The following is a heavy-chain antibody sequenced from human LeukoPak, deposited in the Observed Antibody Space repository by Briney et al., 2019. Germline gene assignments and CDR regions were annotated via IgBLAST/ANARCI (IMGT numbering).Heavy chain of an antibody. CDR2: IYTSGST. CDR3: PNNGWEVDSPYFAS. CDR1: GGSISSGSYY. V-gene: IGHV4-61*02. J-gene: IGHJ4*02. Sequence: SQTLSLTCTVSGGSISSGSYYWSWIRQPAGKGLEWIGRIYTSGSTNYNPSLKSRVTISVDTSKNQFSLKLSSVTAADTAVYYGPNNGWEVDSPYFASWGQGPLVTVS. D-gene: IGHD1-26*01.